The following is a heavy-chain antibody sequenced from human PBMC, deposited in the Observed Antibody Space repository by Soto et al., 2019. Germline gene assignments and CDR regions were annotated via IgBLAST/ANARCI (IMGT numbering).Heavy chain of an antibody. J-gene: IGHJ4*02. V-gene: IGHV4-59*08. CDR2: IYYSGST. D-gene: IGHD6-13*01. CDR1: GGSISSYY. Sequence: PSETLSLTCTVSGGSISSYYWSWIRQPPGKGLEWIGYIYYSGSTNYNPSLKSRVTISVDTSKNQFSLKLSSVTAADTAVYYCASLGIAAAALDYWGQGTLVTVS. CDR3: ASLGIAAAALDY.